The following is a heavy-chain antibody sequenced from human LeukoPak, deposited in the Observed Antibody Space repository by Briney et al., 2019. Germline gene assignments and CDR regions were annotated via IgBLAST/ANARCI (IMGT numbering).Heavy chain of an antibody. J-gene: IGHJ6*04. V-gene: IGHV4-34*01. Sequence: SETLSLTCAVYGGSFSGYFWSWIRQPPGKGLEWIGEINHSGSTNYNPSLKSRVTISVDTSKNQFSLKLSSVTAADTAVYYCARGILGYCSGGSCLGVDVWGKGTTVTVSS. D-gene: IGHD2-15*01. CDR1: GGSFSGYF. CDR3: ARGILGYCSGGSCLGVDV. CDR2: INHSGST.